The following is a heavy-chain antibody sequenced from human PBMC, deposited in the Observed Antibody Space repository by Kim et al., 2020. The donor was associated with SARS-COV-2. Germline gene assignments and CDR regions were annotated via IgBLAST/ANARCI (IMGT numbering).Heavy chain of an antibody. CDR3: ARLDSDSGIYFWFDP. J-gene: IGHJ5*02. V-gene: IGHV4-4*02. D-gene: IGHD1-26*01. Sequence: SETLSLTCAVSDGSISSKWWTWVRQPPGKGLEWIGEIFHSGSTNYNPSLKSRVTMSVDKPKNQFSLKLSSVTAADTAVYYCARLDSDSGIYFWFDPCGQGTLVTLPA. CDR2: IFHSGST. CDR1: DGSISSKW.